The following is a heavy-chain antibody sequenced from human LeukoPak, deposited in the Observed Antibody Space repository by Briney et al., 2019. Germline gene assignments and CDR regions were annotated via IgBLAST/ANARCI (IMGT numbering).Heavy chain of an antibody. D-gene: IGHD2-2*01. Sequence: GGSLGLSCAASGFTFSDYYMSWIRQAPGKGLEWVSYISSSGSTIYYADSVKGRFTISRDNAKNSLHLQMNSLRAEDTAVYYCARGAVVVPAAIWGQGTLVTVSS. CDR2: ISSSGSTI. J-gene: IGHJ4*02. V-gene: IGHV3-11*01. CDR1: GFTFSDYY. CDR3: ARGAVVVPAAI.